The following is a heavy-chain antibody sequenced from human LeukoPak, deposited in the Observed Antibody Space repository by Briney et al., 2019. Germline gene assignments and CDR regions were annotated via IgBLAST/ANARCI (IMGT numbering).Heavy chain of an antibody. CDR1: GYTFTSYY. D-gene: IGHD3-10*02. CDR2: INPNSGGT. Sequence: GASVKVSCKASGYTFTSYYLHWVRQAPGQGLEWMGWINPNSGGTNYAQKFQGWVTMTRDTSISTAYMELSRLRSDDTAVYYCARGLFGELLYTFDYWGQGTLVTVSS. V-gene: IGHV1-2*04. J-gene: IGHJ4*02. CDR3: ARGLFGELLYTFDY.